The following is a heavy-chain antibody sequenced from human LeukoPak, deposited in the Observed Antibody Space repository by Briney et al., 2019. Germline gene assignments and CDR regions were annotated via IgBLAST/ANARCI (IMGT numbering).Heavy chain of an antibody. CDR2: IYYSGST. J-gene: IGHJ4*02. Sequence: SETLSLTCTVSGGSISSSSYYWGWIRQPPGKGLEWIGSIYYSGSTYYNPSLKSRVTISVDTSKNQFSLKLSSVTAADTAVYYCARQEVEMATIYYGGDFDYWGQGTRVTVSS. D-gene: IGHD5-24*01. CDR3: ARQEVEMATIYYGGDFDY. CDR1: GGSISSSSYY. V-gene: IGHV4-39*01.